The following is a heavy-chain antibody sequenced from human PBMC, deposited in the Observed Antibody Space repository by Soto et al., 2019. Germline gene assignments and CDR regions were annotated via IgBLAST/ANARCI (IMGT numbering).Heavy chain of an antibody. V-gene: IGHV3-30-3*01. CDR3: ARSPLGYYYYGMDV. CDR2: ISYDGSNK. CDR1: GFTFSSYA. J-gene: IGHJ6*02. Sequence: GGSLRLSCAASGFTFSSYAMHWVRQAPGKGLEWVAVISYDGSNKYYADSVKGRFTISRDNSKNTLYLQMNSLRAEDTAVYYCARSPLGYYYYGMDVWGQGTTVTVSS.